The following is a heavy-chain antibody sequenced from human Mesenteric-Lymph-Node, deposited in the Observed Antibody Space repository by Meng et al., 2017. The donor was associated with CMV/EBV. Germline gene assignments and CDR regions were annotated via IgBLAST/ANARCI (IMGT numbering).Heavy chain of an antibody. D-gene: IGHD4-17*01. CDR2: INGNGDST. CDR3: AKDYGDFVFYFDY. CDR1: GFNFSSYA. Sequence: CAASGFNFSSYAMTWVRQAPGKGLEWVSTINGNGDSTYYADSVKGRFTISRDNSKSTLYLQMNSLRAEDTAVYYCAKDYGDFVFYFDYWGQGTLVTVSS. V-gene: IGHV3-23*01. J-gene: IGHJ4*02.